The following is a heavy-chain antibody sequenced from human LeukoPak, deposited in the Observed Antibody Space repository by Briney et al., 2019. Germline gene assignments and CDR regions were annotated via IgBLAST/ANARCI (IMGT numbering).Heavy chain of an antibody. CDR1: GGSISSYY. CDR3: AGEDQY. J-gene: IGHJ4*02. CDR2: IYYSGST. Sequence: SKTLSLTCTVSGGSISSYYWSWIRQPPGKGLEWIGYIYYSGSTNYNPSLKSRVTISVDTSKNQFSLKLSSVTAADTAVYYCAGEDQYWGQGTLVTVSS. V-gene: IGHV4-59*01.